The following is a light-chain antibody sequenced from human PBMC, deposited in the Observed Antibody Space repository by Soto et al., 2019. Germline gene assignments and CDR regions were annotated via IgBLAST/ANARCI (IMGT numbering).Light chain of an antibody. CDR1: QSVTNN. CDR2: GAF. CDR3: QQYNDWPLT. Sequence: EIVLTQSPGTLSLSPGERATLSCRASQSVTNNYLAWYQQEPGQAPSLLIYGAFTRATGIPARFSGTGSGTEFTLTISSLQSEDFALYYCQQYNDWPLTFGQGTKVDIK. J-gene: IGKJ1*01. V-gene: IGKV3-15*01.